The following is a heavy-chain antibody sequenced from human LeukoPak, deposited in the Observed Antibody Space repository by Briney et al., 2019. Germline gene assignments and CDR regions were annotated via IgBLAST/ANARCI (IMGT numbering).Heavy chain of an antibody. D-gene: IGHD3-9*01. CDR1: GFTFSNAW. Sequence: GGSLRLSCAASGFTFSNAWMSWVRQAPGKGLEWVGRIKSKTDGGTTDYAAPVKGRFTISRDDSKNTLYLQMNSLKTEDTAVYYCTTDLRGNVLRYFDWLIDYWGQGTLVTVSS. CDR3: TTDLRGNVLRYFDWLIDY. CDR2: IKSKTDGGTT. J-gene: IGHJ4*02. V-gene: IGHV3-15*01.